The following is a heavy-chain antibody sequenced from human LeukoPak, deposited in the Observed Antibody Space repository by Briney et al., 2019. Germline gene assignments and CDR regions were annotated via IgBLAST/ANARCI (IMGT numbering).Heavy chain of an antibody. CDR1: GYSFTSYW. CDR3: ARRVLDYGVETFEY. CDR2: IYPGDSDT. Sequence: GESLKISCKGSGYSFTSYWIAWVRQTPGKGLEWMGTIYPGDSDTTYSPSFQGQVTISVDKSISTAYLLWSSLKASDTAMYYCARRVLDYGVETFEYWGQGTLVTVSS. J-gene: IGHJ4*02. V-gene: IGHV5-51*01. D-gene: IGHD4-17*01.